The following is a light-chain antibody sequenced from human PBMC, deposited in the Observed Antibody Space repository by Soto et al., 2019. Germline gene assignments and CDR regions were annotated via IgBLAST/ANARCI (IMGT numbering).Light chain of an antibody. J-gene: IGLJ1*01. Sequence: QCALTQPASVAGSPGQSLTIPCNGTSNDIGGYNFVSWFQQHPGKAPKLLICDVTRRPSGVSVRFSGSKSGNTASLTISGLHAEDEADYYCNSYSGGNTLYDFGSRTKVTVL. V-gene: IGLV2-14*01. CDR1: SNDIGGYNF. CDR2: DVT. CDR3: NSYSGGNTLYD.